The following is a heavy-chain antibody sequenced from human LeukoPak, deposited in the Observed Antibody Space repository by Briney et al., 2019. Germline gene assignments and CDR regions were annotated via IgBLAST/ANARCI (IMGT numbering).Heavy chain of an antibody. D-gene: IGHD3-9*01. CDR2: ISGSGGST. J-gene: IGHJ4*02. V-gene: IGHV3-23*01. Sequence: GGSLRLSCAASGFTFSSYAMSWVRQAPGKGLEWVSAISGSGGSTYYADSVRGRFTISRDNSKNTLYLQMNSLRAEDTAVYYCARDNDWAFHYWGQGTLVTVSS. CDR1: GFTFSSYA. CDR3: ARDNDWAFHY.